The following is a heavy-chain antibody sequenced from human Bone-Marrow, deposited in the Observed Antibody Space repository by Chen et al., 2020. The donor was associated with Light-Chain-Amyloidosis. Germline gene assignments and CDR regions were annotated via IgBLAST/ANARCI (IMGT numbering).Heavy chain of an antibody. Sequence: EVLLEESGGTLVQPGESLRLSCAASQFTLSNFWMSWVRQAPGKGLEWVANIKDDGSETYYVDSVKGRFLISRDNAKKSLYLQMNSLRVEDTAVYYCARRFSSNWGNWYFDLWGRGTLVTVSS. CDR2: IKDDGSET. D-gene: IGHD6-13*01. CDR3: ARRFSSNWGNWYFDL. V-gene: IGHV3-7*01. J-gene: IGHJ2*01. CDR1: QFTLSNFW.